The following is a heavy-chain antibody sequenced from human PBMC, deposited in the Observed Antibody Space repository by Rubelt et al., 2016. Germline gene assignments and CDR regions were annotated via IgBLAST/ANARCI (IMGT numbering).Heavy chain of an antibody. CDR3: ARVGNDELRGFFDY. Sequence: QLQLQESGPGLVKPSETLSLTCTVSGGSISSSSYYWGWIRQPPGKGLEWIGSIYHSGSTYYNPSLKSRVTISVGTSKNQFSRKLSSVTAADTAVYYCARVGNDELRGFFDYWGQGTLVTVSS. V-gene: IGHV4-39*07. J-gene: IGHJ4*02. D-gene: IGHD3-16*01. CDR2: IYHSGST. CDR1: GGSISSSSYY.